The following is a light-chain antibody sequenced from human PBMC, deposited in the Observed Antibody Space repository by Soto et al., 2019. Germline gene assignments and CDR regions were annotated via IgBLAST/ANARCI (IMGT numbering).Light chain of an antibody. CDR2: RNN. Sequence: QSVPTQPPSASGTPGQTVTISCSGSSSNIGMNYVYWYQQLPGTAPKLLIYRNNQRPSGVPDRFSGSNSGTSASLAISGLRSEDEADYYCAAWDDSLSAVVFGGGTKLTVL. J-gene: IGLJ2*01. V-gene: IGLV1-47*01. CDR3: AAWDDSLSAVV. CDR1: SSNIGMNY.